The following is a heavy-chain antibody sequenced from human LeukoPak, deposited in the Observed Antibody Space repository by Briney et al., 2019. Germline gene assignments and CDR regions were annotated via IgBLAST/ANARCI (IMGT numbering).Heavy chain of an antibody. D-gene: IGHD4-17*01. V-gene: IGHV4-59*12. CDR1: GDSISGYY. J-gene: IGHJ4*02. CDR2: IYSSGST. Sequence: SETLSLTCTVSGDSISGYYWSWIRQPPGKGLEWIGYIYSSGSTNYNPSLKSRVTISVDTSKNQFSLKLSSVTAADTAVYYCARDSVTTPIDYWGQGTLVTVSS. CDR3: ARDSVTTPIDY.